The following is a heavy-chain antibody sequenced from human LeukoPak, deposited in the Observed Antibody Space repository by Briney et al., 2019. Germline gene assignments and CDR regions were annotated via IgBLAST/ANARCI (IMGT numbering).Heavy chain of an antibody. Sequence: GASVKVSCKASGYTFTSYYMHWVRQAPGQGLEWMGIINPSGGSTSYAQKFQGRVTMTRDTSTSTVYMELSSLRSEDTAVYYCAREIPYDSSGYYHPYYFDYWGQGTLVTVSS. D-gene: IGHD3-22*01. J-gene: IGHJ4*02. CDR1: GYTFTSYY. CDR2: INPSGGST. V-gene: IGHV1-46*01. CDR3: AREIPYDSSGYYHPYYFDY.